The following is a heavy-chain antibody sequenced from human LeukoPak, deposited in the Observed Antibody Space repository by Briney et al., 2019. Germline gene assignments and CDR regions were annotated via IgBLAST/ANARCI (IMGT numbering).Heavy chain of an antibody. CDR2: IYHSGST. D-gene: IGHD3-22*01. Sequence: SETLSLACGVSGGSISSSYWWSWVRQPPGKGLEWIGEIYHSGSTNYNPSLKSRVTISVDKSKNQFSLNLSSVTATDTAVYYCAKDGFERGDDTDYMDVWGKGTTVTVSS. J-gene: IGHJ6*03. CDR3: AKDGFERGDDTDYMDV. V-gene: IGHV4-4*02. CDR1: GGSISSSYW.